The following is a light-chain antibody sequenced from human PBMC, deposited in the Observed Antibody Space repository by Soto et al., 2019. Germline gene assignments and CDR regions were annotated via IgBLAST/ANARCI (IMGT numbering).Light chain of an antibody. CDR2: EVS. V-gene: IGLV2-14*01. Sequence: QSALTQAASVSGSPGQSITISCTGTISDIGGSDYVSWYQKHPGKAPKVIIYEVSDRPSGVSDLFSGSKSGNTASLTISGLQAEDEADYYCSSYVTSGTLVFGGGTKLTVL. CDR3: SSYVTSGTLV. CDR1: ISDIGGSDY. J-gene: IGLJ3*02.